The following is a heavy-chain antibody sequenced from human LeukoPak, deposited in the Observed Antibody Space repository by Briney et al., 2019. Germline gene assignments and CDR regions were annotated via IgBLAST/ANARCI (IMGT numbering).Heavy chain of an antibody. CDR2: INSGGSGT. V-gene: IGHV3-74*01. J-gene: IGHJ3*02. CDR1: GFTFSSYW. D-gene: IGHD5-12*01. CDR3: ARTPSMRYVGDAFDI. Sequence: GGSLRLSCAASGFTFSSYWMHWVRQAPGKGLVWVSRINSGGSGTTYADSVKGRFAISRDTAKNTLYLQMNSLRAEDTAVYYCARTPSMRYVGDAFDIWGQGTKVIVSS.